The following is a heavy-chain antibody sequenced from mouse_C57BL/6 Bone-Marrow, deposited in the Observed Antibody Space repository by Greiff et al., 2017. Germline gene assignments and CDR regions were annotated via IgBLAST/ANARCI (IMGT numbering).Heavy chain of an antibody. CDR1: GYTFTSYW. V-gene: IGHV1-69*01. D-gene: IGHD1-1*01. Sequence: QVQLQQPGAELVMPGASVKLSCKASGYTFTSYWMHWVKQRPGQGLEWIGEIDTSGSCTNYNQKFKGKFTFTVDKSYSTAYMQLSSLTSEDSAVXYWAKSFYYYYSGCAMDYWGQGTSVTVSS. CDR2: IDTSGSCT. CDR3: AKSFYYYYSGCAMDY. J-gene: IGHJ4*01.